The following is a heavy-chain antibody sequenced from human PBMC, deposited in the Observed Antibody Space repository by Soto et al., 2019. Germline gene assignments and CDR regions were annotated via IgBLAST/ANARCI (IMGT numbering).Heavy chain of an antibody. J-gene: IGHJ6*02. CDR1: GFTFSSYG. Sequence: PGGSLRLSCAASGFTFSSYGMHWVRQAPGKGLERVAVIWYDGSNKYYADSVKGRFTISRDNSKNTLYLQMNSLRAEDTAVYYCARGSLSYCSSTSCYPYYGMDVWGQGTTVTVS. V-gene: IGHV3-33*01. CDR2: IWYDGSNK. D-gene: IGHD2-2*01. CDR3: ARGSLSYCSSTSCYPYYGMDV.